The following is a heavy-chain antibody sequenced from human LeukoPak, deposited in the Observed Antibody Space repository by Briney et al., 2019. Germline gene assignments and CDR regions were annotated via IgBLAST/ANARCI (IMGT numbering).Heavy chain of an antibody. CDR1: GYTFPSYD. CDR2: MNPNSGNT. D-gene: IGHD6-13*01. J-gene: IGHJ6*03. V-gene: IGHV1-8*01. CDR3: CRAAAGTYYYYMDV. Sequence: GASVKVSCKASGYTFPSYDINWVRQATGQGLEWMGWMNPNSGNTGYAQKFQGRVTMTRNTSISTAYMELSSLRSEDTAVYYRCRAAAGTYYYYMDVWGKGTTVTVSS.